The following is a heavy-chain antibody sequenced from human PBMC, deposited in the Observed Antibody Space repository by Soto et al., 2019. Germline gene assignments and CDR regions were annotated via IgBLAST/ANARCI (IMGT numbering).Heavy chain of an antibody. CDR2: IYYSGST. D-gene: IGHD3-16*01. J-gene: IGHJ2*01. CDR1: GGSISSYY. CDR3: ARVWGWYFDF. Sequence: QVQLQESGPGLVKPSETLSLTCTVSGGSISSYYWSWIRQPPGKGLEWIGYIYYSGSTNYNPSLKSPVTISVDTSKNQFSLKLSSVTAADTAVYYCARVWGWYFDFWGRGTLVTVSS. V-gene: IGHV4-59*01.